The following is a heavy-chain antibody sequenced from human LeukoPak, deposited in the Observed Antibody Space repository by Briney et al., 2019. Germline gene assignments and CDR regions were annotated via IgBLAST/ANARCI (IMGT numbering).Heavy chain of an antibody. CDR2: IYYSGST. Sequence: SETLSLTCIVSGGSISSSSYYWGWIRQPPGKGLEWIGSIYYSGSTYYNPSLKSRVTISVDTSKNQFSLRLSSVTAADTAVYYCARYSSGPIPWGQGTLVTVSS. J-gene: IGHJ5*02. CDR1: GGSISSSSYY. CDR3: ARYSSGPIP. D-gene: IGHD6-19*01. V-gene: IGHV4-39*01.